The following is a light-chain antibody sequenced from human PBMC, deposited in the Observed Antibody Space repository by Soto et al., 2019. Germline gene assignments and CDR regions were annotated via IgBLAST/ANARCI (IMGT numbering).Light chain of an antibody. J-gene: IGKJ1*01. CDR1: QSVSSN. CDR2: GAS. V-gene: IGKV3-15*01. Sequence: EIVMTQSPATLSVSPGERATLSCRASQSVSSNLAWHQQKPGQAPRLLIYGASTRATGIPARFSGSGSGTEFTLTISSLQSEDFAVYYCQQYNNWPPWTIGQGTEVEIK. CDR3: QQYNNWPPWT.